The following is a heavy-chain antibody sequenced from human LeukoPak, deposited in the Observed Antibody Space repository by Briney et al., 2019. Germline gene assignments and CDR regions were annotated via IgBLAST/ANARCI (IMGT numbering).Heavy chain of an antibody. CDR3: AREEVIAAAGPTLDY. J-gene: IGHJ4*02. D-gene: IGHD6-13*01. CDR1: GYTFTDYY. CDR2: INPNSGGT. Sequence: ASVKVSCKTSGYTFTDYYMHWVRQAPGQGLEWMGWINPNSGGTNYAQKFQGRVTMTRDTSISTAYMELSRLRSDDTAVFYCAREEVIAAAGPTLDYWGQGALVTVSS. V-gene: IGHV1-2*02.